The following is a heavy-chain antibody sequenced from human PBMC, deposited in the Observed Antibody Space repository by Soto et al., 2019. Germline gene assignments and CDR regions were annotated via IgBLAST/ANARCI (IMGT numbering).Heavy chain of an antibody. CDR3: TTGPFDY. CDR2: IKSKTDGATT. CDR1: GFTFSNAW. Sequence: GGSLRLSCAASGFTFSNAWMSWVRQAPGKGLEWVGRIKSKTDGATTDYAAPVKGRFTISRDDSKNTLYLQMNSLKTEDTAVYYCTTGPFDYWGQGTLVTVSS. J-gene: IGHJ4*02. V-gene: IGHV3-15*01.